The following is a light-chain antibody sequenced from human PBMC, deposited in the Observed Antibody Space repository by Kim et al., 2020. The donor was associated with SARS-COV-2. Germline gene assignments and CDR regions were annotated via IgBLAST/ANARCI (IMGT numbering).Light chain of an antibody. J-gene: IGLJ2*01. Sequence: NTVTISCTRSSGSIASNYVQWYQQRPVSSPTTLIYEDNQRPSGVPDRFSGSIDSSSNSASLTISGLKTEDEADYYCQSYDSSNQVFGGGTQLTVL. CDR2: EDN. V-gene: IGLV6-57*01. CDR1: SGSIASNY. CDR3: QSYDSSNQV.